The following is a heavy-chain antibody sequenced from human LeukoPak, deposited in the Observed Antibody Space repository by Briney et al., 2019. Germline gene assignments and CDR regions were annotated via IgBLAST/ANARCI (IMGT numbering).Heavy chain of an antibody. CDR1: GFTFSRSG. CDR3: AKDDRALVRGVIHDAFDL. D-gene: IGHD3-10*01. CDR2: ISYDGNKK. V-gene: IGHV3-30*18. J-gene: IGHJ3*01. Sequence: GGSLRLSCAASGFTFSRSGMHWVRQAPGKGLEWVAVISYDGNKKNYADSVKGRFTISRDDSKNTMYLQMNSLRREDTAVYHCAKDDRALVRGVIHDAFDLWGQGTMVTVSS.